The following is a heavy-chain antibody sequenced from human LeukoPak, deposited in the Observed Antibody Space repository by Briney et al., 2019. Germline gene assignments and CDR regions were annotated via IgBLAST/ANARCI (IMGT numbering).Heavy chain of an antibody. CDR2: GRNKHNPYTT. V-gene: IGHV3-72*01. Sequence: PGGSLRLSCAASGHTSSDLYMDSVRQATGKGLGWVCRGRNKHNPYTTDYAASVNDRFHISRHDSKNTQYLQTNSLKTEYTAVYYCTRVRHGDYFDYWGQGTLVTVSS. CDR1: GHTSSDLY. D-gene: IGHD4-17*01. CDR3: TRVRHGDYFDY. J-gene: IGHJ4*02.